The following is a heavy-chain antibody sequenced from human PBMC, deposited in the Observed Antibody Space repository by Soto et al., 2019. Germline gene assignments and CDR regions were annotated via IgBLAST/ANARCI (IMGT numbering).Heavy chain of an antibody. CDR2: IYYSGST. V-gene: IGHV4-59*08. CDR3: ASFRGTYYYDSSGYYD. CDR1: GGSISSYY. J-gene: IGHJ4*02. Sequence: SETLSLTCTVSGGSISSYYWSWIRQPPGKGLEWIGYIYYSGSTNYNPSLKSRVTISVDTSKNQFSLKLSSVTAADTAVYYCASFRGTYYYDSSGYYDWGQGTLVTVS. D-gene: IGHD3-22*01.